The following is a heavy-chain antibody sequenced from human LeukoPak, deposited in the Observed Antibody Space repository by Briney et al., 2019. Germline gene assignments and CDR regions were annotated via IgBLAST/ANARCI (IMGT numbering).Heavy chain of an antibody. J-gene: IGHJ3*01. CDR2: IRYDGSKK. D-gene: IGHD3-10*02. Sequence: GGSLRLSCAASGFTFVSYVMHWVRQAPGKGLEWVAFIRYDGSKKYYADSVKGRFTIARDNSKNTLYLQMNSLRADDTAVYYCAKAPSVTLYAFDVWGQGTMVTVSS. CDR3: AKAPSVTLYAFDV. V-gene: IGHV3-30*02. CDR1: GFTFVSYV.